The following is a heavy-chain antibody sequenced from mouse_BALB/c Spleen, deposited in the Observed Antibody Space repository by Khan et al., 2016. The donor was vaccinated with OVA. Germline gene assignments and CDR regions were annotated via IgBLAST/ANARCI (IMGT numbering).Heavy chain of an antibody. Sequence: QVQLKQSGPGLVAPSQSLSITCTVSGFSLSRYNIHWVRQPPGKGLEWLGMIWGGGGTDYNSTLKSRLSISKDNSKSQVFLKMNSLQTDDTAMDYCARAYYRDDGYYAMDYWGQGTSVTVSS. CDR1: GFSLSRYN. D-gene: IGHD2-14*01. CDR3: ARAYYRDDGYYAMDY. J-gene: IGHJ4*01. V-gene: IGHV2-6-4*01. CDR2: IWGGGGT.